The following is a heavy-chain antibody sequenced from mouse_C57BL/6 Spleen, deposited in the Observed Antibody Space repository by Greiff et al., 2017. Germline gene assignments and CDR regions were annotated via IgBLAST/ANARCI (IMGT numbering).Heavy chain of an antibody. CDR1: GFNIKDYY. CDR2: IDPEDGET. D-gene: IGHD1-1*01. CDR3: ASFYYYGSSYWYFDV. V-gene: IGHV14-2*01. J-gene: IGHJ1*03. Sequence: EVQLQQSGAELVKPGASVKLSCTASGFNIKDYYMHWVKQRTEQGLEWIGRIDPEDGETKYAPKFQGKATITADTSSNTAYLQLSSLTSEDTAVYYCASFYYYGSSYWYFDVWGTGTTVTVSS.